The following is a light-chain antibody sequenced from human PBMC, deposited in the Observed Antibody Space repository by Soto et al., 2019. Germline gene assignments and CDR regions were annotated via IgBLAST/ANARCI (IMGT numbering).Light chain of an antibody. CDR1: SSDVGYYKY. J-gene: IGLJ1*01. V-gene: IGLV2-14*01. CDR2: EVT. CDR3: ISFTTRSTYV. Sequence: QSALTQPTSVSGSPGQSITISCTGTSSDVGYYKYVSWFQQHPGKAPKLMIYEVTNWPSGVSNRFSGSKSGNTASLTISGLQAEDEADYYCISFTTRSTYVFGTGTKVTVL.